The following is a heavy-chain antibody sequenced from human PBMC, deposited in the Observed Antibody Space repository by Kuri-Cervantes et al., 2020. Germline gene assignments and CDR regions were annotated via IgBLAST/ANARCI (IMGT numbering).Heavy chain of an antibody. Sequence: SETLSLTCTVSGYSISSGYYWGWIRQPPRKGLEWIGSIYHSGSTYYNPSLKSRVTISVVTSKNQFSLKLSSVTAADTAVYYCAREGYYSDSRTYHPHTIDYWGQGTLVTVSS. V-gene: IGHV4-38-2*02. CDR1: GYSISSGYY. CDR2: IYHSGST. J-gene: IGHJ4*02. CDR3: AREGYYSDSRTYHPHTIDY. D-gene: IGHD3-22*01.